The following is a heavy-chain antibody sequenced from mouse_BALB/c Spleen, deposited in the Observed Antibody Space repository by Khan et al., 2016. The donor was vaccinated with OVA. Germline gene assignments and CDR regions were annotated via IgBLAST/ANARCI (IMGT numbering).Heavy chain of an antibody. CDR2: ISTYYGDV. CDR3: TRGGGNRFAY. J-gene: IGHJ3*01. CDR1: GYTFTDFT. Sequence: VQLQESGAELVRPGVSVKISCKGSGYTFTDFTIHWVKQSHAKSLEWIGVISTYYGDVTYNQKFKGKATMTVDKSSSTAYMELARLTSEDSAIYYCTRGGGNRFAYWGQGTLVTVSA. V-gene: IGHV1S137*01.